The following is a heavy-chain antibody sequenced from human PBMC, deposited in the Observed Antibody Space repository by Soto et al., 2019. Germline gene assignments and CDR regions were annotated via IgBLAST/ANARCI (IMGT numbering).Heavy chain of an antibody. CDR1: GFTFSSYG. CDR3: ARADSSGWYGGDYYGMDV. V-gene: IGHV3-33*01. Sequence: QVQLVESGGGVVQPGRSLRLSCAASGFTFSSYGMHWVRQAPGKGLEWVAVIWYDGSNKYYADSVKGRFTISRDNSKNTLYLQMNSLRAEDTAVYYCARADSSGWYGGDYYGMDVRGQGTTVTVSS. CDR2: IWYDGSNK. J-gene: IGHJ6*02. D-gene: IGHD6-19*01.